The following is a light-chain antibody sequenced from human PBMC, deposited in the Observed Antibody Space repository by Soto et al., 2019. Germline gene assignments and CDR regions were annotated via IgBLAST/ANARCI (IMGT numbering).Light chain of an antibody. CDR3: QQYYTYPWT. V-gene: IGKV1-5*03. CDR2: KAS. Sequence: DIRVTQSPSTLSACVGDRVTITCRASQSISSWLAWYQQRPGKAPKLLIYKASNLESGVPSRFSGSGSGTELTLTISSLHPDDFATYYCQQYYTYPWTFGPGTKVDIK. CDR1: QSISSW. J-gene: IGKJ1*01.